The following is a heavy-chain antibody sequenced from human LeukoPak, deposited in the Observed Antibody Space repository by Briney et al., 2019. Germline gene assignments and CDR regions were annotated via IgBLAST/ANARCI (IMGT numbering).Heavy chain of an antibody. CDR1: GDSVSSNSAA. J-gene: IGHJ3*02. V-gene: IGHV6-1*01. Sequence: SQTLSLTCAISGDSVSSNSAAWNWIRQSPSRGLEWLGRTYYRSKWYNDYAVSVKSRITINPDTSKNQFSLQLNSVTPEDTAVYYCARDLPSSGWYFDETRDAFDIWGQGTVVTVSS. D-gene: IGHD6-19*01. CDR2: TYYRSKWYN. CDR3: ARDLPSSGWYFDETRDAFDI.